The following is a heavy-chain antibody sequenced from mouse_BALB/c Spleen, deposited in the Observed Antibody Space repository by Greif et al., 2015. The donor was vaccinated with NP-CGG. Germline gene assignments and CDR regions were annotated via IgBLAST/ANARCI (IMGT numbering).Heavy chain of an antibody. CDR3: ARQGGWERGFDY. D-gene: IGHD3-3*01. CDR2: IWSDGST. J-gene: IGHJ2*01. V-gene: IGHV2-6-2*01. CDR1: GFSLTSYG. Sequence: VQLQQSGPDLVAPSQNLSITCTVSGFSLTSYGVHWVRQPPGKGLEWLVVIWSDGSTTYNSALKSRLSISKDNSKSQVFLKMNSLQTDDTAMYYCARQGGWERGFDYWGQGTTLTVSS.